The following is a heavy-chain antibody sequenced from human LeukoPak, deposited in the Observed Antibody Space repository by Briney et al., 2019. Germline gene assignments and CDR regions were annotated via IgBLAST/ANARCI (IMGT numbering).Heavy chain of an antibody. Sequence: GGSLRLSCAASGFTFSSYSMNWVRQAPGKGLEWVSSISSSSSYIYYADSVKGRFTISRDNAKNSLYLQMNSLRAEDTAVYYCARDSILKGTYYYYYMDVWGKGTTVTVSS. V-gene: IGHV3-21*01. D-gene: IGHD2-15*01. CDR1: GFTFSSYS. CDR3: ARDSILKGTYYYYYMDV. J-gene: IGHJ6*03. CDR2: ISSSSSYI.